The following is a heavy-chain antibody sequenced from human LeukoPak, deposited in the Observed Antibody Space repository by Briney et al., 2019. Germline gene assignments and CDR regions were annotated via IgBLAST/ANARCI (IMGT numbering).Heavy chain of an antibody. CDR3: ARVSGYYYVYFQH. V-gene: IGHV4-39*01. Sequence: PSETLSLTCTVSGGSISSSSYYWGWIRQPPGKGLELIGSIYYSGSTYYNPSLKSRVTISVDTSKNQFSLKLSSVTAADTAVYYCARVSGYYYVYFQHWGQGTLVTVSS. D-gene: IGHD3-22*01. CDR1: GGSISSSSYY. CDR2: IYYSGST. J-gene: IGHJ1*01.